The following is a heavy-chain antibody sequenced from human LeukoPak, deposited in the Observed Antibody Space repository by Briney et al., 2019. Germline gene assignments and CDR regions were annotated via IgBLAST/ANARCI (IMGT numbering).Heavy chain of an antibody. CDR3: ARDRIWFGELLSYPDY. CDR2: IRYDGSNK. D-gene: IGHD3-10*01. CDR1: GFTFSSYG. Sequence: PGRSLRLSCAASGFTFSSYGMHWVRQAPGKGLEWVAVIRYDGSNKYYADSVKGRFTISRDNSKNTLYLQMNSLRAEDTAVYYCARDRIWFGELLSYPDYWGQGTLVTVSS. J-gene: IGHJ4*02. V-gene: IGHV3-33*08.